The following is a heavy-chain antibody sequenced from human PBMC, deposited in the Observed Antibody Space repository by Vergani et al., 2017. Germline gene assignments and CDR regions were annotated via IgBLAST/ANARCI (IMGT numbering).Heavy chain of an antibody. V-gene: IGHV3-33*01. CDR1: GFTFSTYA. CDR3: VREGSYCGSTTCRNPSYVYYYHMDV. D-gene: IGHD2-21*01. Sequence: QVQLVESGGGVVQRGGSLRLSCPSSGFTFSTYAMHLVRQAPGKGLEWVAIIYYDGSKKYYADSVKGRFTISRDNSRNTLDLLMSSLRAEDTAIYYCVREGSYCGSTTCRNPSYVYYYHMDVWGEGTTVTVSS. J-gene: IGHJ6*03. CDR2: IYYDGSKK.